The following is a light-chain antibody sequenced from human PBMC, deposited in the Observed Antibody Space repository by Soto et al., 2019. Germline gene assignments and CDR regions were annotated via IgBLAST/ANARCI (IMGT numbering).Light chain of an antibody. V-gene: IGLV2-23*02. CDR3: CSYAGSRTHVL. Sequence: QSALTQPASVSGSPGQSITISCIGTSSDVGSYNLVSWYQQHPGKAPKVLIYEVSERPSGVSNRFSGSTSGNTASLTISGLQAEDEAEYYCCSYAGSRTHVLFGGGTQLTVL. CDR2: EVS. J-gene: IGLJ2*01. CDR1: SSDVGSYNL.